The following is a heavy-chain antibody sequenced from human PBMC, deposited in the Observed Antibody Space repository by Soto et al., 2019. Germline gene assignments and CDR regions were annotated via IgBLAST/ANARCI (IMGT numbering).Heavy chain of an antibody. CDR1: GGSISNSRYY. D-gene: IGHD3-22*01. J-gene: IGHJ5*02. CDR3: ARDYYDSSDYTTNWFDP. Sequence: SETLSLTCTVSGGSISNSRYYWAWIRQPPGKGLEWIGSIYHTGNTYYNPSLRSRVTISVDTSKNQFSLKLTSVTAADTAVYYCARDYYDSSDYTTNWFDPWGQGIQVTVSS. CDR2: IYHTGNT. V-gene: IGHV4-39*01.